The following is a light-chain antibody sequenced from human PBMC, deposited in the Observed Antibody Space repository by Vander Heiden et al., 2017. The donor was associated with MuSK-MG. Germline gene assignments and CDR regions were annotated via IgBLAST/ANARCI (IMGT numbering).Light chain of an antibody. V-gene: IGKV1-39*01. J-gene: IGKJ1*01. Sequence: DIQMTTPPPSLSASVGDRVTITCRASQTISRFLNWYQQKPGKAPSLLIYAASTLQSGVPSRFSGSNSGTDFTLTISRLQPEDFATYYCQQSDSTSLTFGQGTKVEIK. CDR3: QQSDSTSLT. CDR2: AAS. CDR1: QTISRF.